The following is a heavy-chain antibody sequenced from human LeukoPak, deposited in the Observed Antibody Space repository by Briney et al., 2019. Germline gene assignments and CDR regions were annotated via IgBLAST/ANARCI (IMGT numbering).Heavy chain of an antibody. Sequence: AGGSLRLSCAASGFTFSSYSMNWVRQAPGKGLEWVSSISSSSSYIYYADSVKGRFTISRDNAKNSLYLQMNSLRAEDMALYYCAKASSSWYPRDAFDIWGQGTMVTVSS. D-gene: IGHD6-13*01. V-gene: IGHV3-21*04. CDR3: AKASSSWYPRDAFDI. CDR2: ISSSSSYI. CDR1: GFTFSSYS. J-gene: IGHJ3*02.